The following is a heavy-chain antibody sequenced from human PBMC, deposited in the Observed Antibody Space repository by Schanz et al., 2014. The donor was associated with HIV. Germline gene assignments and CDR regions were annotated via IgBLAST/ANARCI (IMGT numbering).Heavy chain of an antibody. CDR1: GFNFNNYA. CDR3: AKDRNYYESKYRGKGNYYYYYGMDV. Sequence: VQLLDSGGGLVQPGGSLRLSCAASGFNFNNYAMTWVRQAPGKGLEWVAVTSYDGTKKHYADSVKGRFTISRDNSKNSLSLLIKSLRAEDAAVYYCAKDRNYYESKYRGKGNYYYYYGMDVWGQGTTVTVSS. J-gene: IGHJ6*02. D-gene: IGHD3-22*01. CDR2: TSYDGTKK. V-gene: IGHV3-30*18.